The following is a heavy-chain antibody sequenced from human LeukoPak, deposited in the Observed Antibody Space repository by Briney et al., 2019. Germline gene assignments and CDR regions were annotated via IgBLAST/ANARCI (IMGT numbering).Heavy chain of an antibody. CDR1: GFTFRSYA. CDR3: AKDQYYDILTGYSLFDF. D-gene: IGHD3-9*01. V-gene: IGHV3-30-3*01. Sequence: PGGSLRLSCAASGFTFRSYAMHWVRQAPGKGLEWVAVISYDGSNKYYADSVKGRFTISRDNAKNSLYLQMNSLRAEDTALYYCAKDQYYDILTGYSLFDFWGQGTLVTVSS. CDR2: ISYDGSNK. J-gene: IGHJ4*02.